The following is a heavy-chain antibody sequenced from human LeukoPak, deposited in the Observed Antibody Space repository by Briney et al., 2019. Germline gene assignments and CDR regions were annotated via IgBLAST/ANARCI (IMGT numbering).Heavy chain of an antibody. CDR1: GFTFTSCA. J-gene: IGHJ5*02. V-gene: IGHV3-23*01. CDR3: AKDPYYRGRSWFDP. Sequence: GGSLRLSCVRSGFTFTSCALSSVCHAPGKGLEWGSTISGSGGTPYYAASAKGRFTISRDNSKNTLYLQMNSLRPQDPAGYSCAKDPYYRGRSWFDPWGQGTVVTASS. D-gene: IGHD3-10*01. CDR2: ISGSGGTP.